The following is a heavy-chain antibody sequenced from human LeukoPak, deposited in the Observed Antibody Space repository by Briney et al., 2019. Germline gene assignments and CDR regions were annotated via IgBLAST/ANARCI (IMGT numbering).Heavy chain of an antibody. Sequence: SETLSLTCAVYGGSSSGYYWTWIRQSPGKGLEWIGEINHSGSTNYNPSLKSRVTISVDTSKNQFSLKLSSVTAADTAVYHCARGRTGYQLLPTKKNYDYYYMDVWGKGTTVTVSS. V-gene: IGHV4-34*01. CDR1: GGSSSGYY. CDR2: INHSGST. J-gene: IGHJ6*03. CDR3: ARGRTGYQLLPTKKNYDYYYMDV. D-gene: IGHD2-2*01.